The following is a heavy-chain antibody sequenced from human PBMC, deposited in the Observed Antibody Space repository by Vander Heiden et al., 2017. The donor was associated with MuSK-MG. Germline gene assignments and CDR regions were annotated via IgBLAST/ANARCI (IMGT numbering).Heavy chain of an antibody. CDR3: ARVQCSTTTCYTGWFDP. V-gene: IGHV3-74*01. Sequence: EVQLVESGGGLVQPGGSLRISCAASGFTSSTYWMHWVRQVPWKGLVWVSRIKSDGSSTRYADSVKFRVTISRDNAKNTLYLQMNSLKPEDTAVYYCARVQCSTTTCYTGWFDPWGQGTLVTVSS. CDR2: IKSDGSST. D-gene: IGHD2-2*02. J-gene: IGHJ5*02. CDR1: GFTSSTYW.